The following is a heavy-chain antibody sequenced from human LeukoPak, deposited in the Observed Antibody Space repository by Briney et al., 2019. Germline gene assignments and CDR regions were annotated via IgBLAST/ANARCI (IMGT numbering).Heavy chain of an antibody. Sequence: ASVTVSCKTSGYTFTDYDIHWVRQAPGHGLEWMGWMNPNSGKTNYAQKLQGRVTFSRNTSLSAAYMELSGLRSEDAAVYFCARGDFGETNTAFDIWGQGTMVAVS. J-gene: IGHJ3*02. V-gene: IGHV1-8*03. CDR3: ARGDFGETNTAFDI. CDR2: MNPNSGKT. CDR1: GYTFTDYD. D-gene: IGHD4-17*01.